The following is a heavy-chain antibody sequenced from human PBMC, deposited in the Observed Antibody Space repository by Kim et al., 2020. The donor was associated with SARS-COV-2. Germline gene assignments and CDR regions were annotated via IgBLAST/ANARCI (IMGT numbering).Heavy chain of an antibody. Sequence: DSVKGRFTISRDSAQNSLYLQMNSLKTEDSAIYFCARARALVRGAISGFDIWGQGTTVTVSS. D-gene: IGHD3-10*01. CDR3: ARARALVRGAISGFDI. J-gene: IGHJ3*02. V-gene: IGHV3-11*05.